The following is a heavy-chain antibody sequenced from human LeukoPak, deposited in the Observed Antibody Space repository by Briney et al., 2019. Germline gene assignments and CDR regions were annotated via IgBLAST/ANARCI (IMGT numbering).Heavy chain of an antibody. V-gene: IGHV4-4*07. CDR3: ARDEVTMVRGVIIGSWFDP. J-gene: IGHJ5*02. CDR1: GGSISSYY. D-gene: IGHD3-10*01. CDR2: IYTSGST. Sequence: PSETLSLTCTVSGGSISSYYWSWIRQPAGKGLEWIWRIYTSGSTNYNPSLKSRVTMSVDTSKNQFSLKLSSVTAADTAVYYCARDEVTMVRGVIIGSWFDPWGQGTLVTVSS.